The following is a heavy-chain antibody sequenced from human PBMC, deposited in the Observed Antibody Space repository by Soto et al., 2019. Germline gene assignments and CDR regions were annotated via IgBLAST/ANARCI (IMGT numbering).Heavy chain of an antibody. J-gene: IGHJ4*02. CDR1: GFTFSSYA. V-gene: IGHV3-23*01. CDR3: AKVVPAAMHLIWGYFDY. D-gene: IGHD2-2*01. CDR2: ISGSGGST. Sequence: EVQLLESGGGLVQPGGSLRLSCAASGFTFSSYAMSWVRQAPGKGLESVSAISGSGGSTYYADSVKGRFTISRDNSKNTLYLQMNSLRAEDTAVYYCAKVVPAAMHLIWGYFDYWGQGTLVTVSS.